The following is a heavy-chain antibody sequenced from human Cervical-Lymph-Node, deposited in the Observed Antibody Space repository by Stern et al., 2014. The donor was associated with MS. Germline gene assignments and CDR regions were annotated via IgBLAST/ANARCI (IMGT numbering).Heavy chain of an antibody. CDR3: ARDGFTKAMDV. Sequence: DQLVQSGGVLVQPGGSLRLSCAASGFSFSGYWMHWLRQPPGKGPVWLSRMNSDGSRINYADSVKGRFTISRDNAKHTLYLQMNSLRAEDSAVYYCARDGFTKAMDVWGQGTTVTVS. V-gene: IGHV3-74*01. CDR1: GFSFSGYW. D-gene: IGHD3-3*01. CDR2: MNSDGSRI. J-gene: IGHJ6*02.